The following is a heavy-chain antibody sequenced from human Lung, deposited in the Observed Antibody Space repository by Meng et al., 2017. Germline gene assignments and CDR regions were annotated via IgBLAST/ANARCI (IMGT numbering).Heavy chain of an antibody. V-gene: IGHV3-23*01. D-gene: IGHD3-22*01. CDR1: GFTSSSYS. J-gene: IGHJ4*02. CDR2: ISSNGGTT. Sequence: GGSLRPSCAASGFTSSSYSMSWVRQAPGKGLEWVSVISSNGGTTVYADSAKGRFTISRDNSKNTLYLQLNSLRADDTAVFYCAKHSNGYYQSFDSWGQGTLVTVSS. CDR3: AKHSNGYYQSFDS.